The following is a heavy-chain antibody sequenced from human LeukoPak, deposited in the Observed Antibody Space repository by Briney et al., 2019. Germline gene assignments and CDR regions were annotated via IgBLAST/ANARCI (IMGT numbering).Heavy chain of an antibody. D-gene: IGHD3-22*01. CDR3: ARDHMIVVPTWFDP. CDR1: GGTFGSYA. Sequence: SVKVSCKASGGTFGSYAISWVRQAPGQGLEWMGRIIPILGIANYAQKFQGRVTITADKSTSTAYMELSSLRSEDTAVYYCARDHMIVVPTWFDPWGQGTLVTVSS. V-gene: IGHV1-69*04. CDR2: IIPILGIA. J-gene: IGHJ5*02.